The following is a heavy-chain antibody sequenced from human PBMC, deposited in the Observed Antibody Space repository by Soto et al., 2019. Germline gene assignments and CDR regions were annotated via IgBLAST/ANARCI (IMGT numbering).Heavy chain of an antibody. CDR2: IFSNDEK. CDR1: GFSLSNARMG. V-gene: IGHV2-26*01. CDR3: ARIPGNPSSRYYYYYGMDV. D-gene: IGHD6-6*01. J-gene: IGHJ6*02. Sequence: QVTLKESGPVLVKPTETLTLTCTVSGFSLSNARMGVSWIRQPPGKALEWLAHIFSNDEKSYSTSLKSRLTISKDTSKSQVVLTMTNMDPVDTATYYCARIPGNPSSRYYYYYGMDVWGQGTTVTVSS.